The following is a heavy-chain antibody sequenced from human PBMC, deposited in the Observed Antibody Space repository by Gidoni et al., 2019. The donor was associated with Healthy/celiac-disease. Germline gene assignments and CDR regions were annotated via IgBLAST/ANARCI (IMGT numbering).Heavy chain of an antibody. CDR3: AKDPANYYGSGSYYTH. CDR1: GFNFSRYA. J-gene: IGHJ4*02. Sequence: EVQLFESGGGLVQPGGSLRLSCAASGFNFSRYAMSWVRQAQGKGLEWVSAISGSGGSTYYADSVKGRFTISRDNSKNTLYLQMNSLRAEDTAVYYCAKDPANYYGSGSYYTHWGQGTLVTVSS. CDR2: ISGSGGST. D-gene: IGHD3-10*01. V-gene: IGHV3-23*01.